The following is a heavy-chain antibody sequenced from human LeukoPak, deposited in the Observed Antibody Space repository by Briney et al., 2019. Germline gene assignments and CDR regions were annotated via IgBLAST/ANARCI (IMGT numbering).Heavy chain of an antibody. Sequence: GGSLRLSCAASGFTFSNYAMHWVRQAPDKGLEWVAVISYDGNIKYHADSVKGRFTISRDNSKNTLYLQMNSLRAEDTAVYYCASDRSSGWPYYYYYGMDVWGHGTTVTVSS. D-gene: IGHD6-19*01. CDR2: ISYDGNIK. V-gene: IGHV3-30-3*01. J-gene: IGHJ6*02. CDR3: ASDRSSGWPYYYYYGMDV. CDR1: GFTFSNYA.